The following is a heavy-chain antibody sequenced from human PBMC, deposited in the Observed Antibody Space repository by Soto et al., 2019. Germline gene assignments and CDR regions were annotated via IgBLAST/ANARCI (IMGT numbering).Heavy chain of an antibody. CDR1: GYDFARTW. CDR2: IYPGDSET. Sequence: GASLKISCEASGYDFARTWIGLGRQLPGKGLDWLGIIYPGDSETRYRPSFRGQVTFSVDMSITTAYLQWSSLKTSDTAMYYCATLVGGYDSYCDHWGQGTRVTVSS. J-gene: IGHJ4*02. D-gene: IGHD5-12*01. V-gene: IGHV5-51*01. CDR3: ATLVGGYDSYCDH.